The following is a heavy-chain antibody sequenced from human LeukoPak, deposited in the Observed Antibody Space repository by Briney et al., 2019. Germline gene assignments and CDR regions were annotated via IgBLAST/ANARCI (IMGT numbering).Heavy chain of an antibody. D-gene: IGHD5-24*01. CDR1: GGSINSYY. CDR2: IYHSGST. CDR3: ARVGGMTTINNAAFDI. J-gene: IGHJ3*02. Sequence: SETLSLTCTVSGGSINSYYWNWIRQPPGKGLEWIGYIYHSGSTNYNPSLKSRVTISLDTSKNQFSLKLTSVTAADTAIYYCARVGGMTTINNAAFDIWGQGTMVTVSS. V-gene: IGHV4-59*01.